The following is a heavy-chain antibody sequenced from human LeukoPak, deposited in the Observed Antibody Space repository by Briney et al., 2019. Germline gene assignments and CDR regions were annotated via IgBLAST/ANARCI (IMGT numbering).Heavy chain of an antibody. Sequence: GGSLRLSCAASGFTFSSYAMSWVRQAPGKGLEWVSAISGSGGSTYYADSVKGRFTISRDNSKNTLYLQMNSLRAEDTAVYYCANHPAVVAATRIDYWGQGTLVTVSS. D-gene: IGHD2-15*01. J-gene: IGHJ4*02. CDR1: GFTFSSYA. CDR2: ISGSGGST. V-gene: IGHV3-23*01. CDR3: ANHPAVVAATRIDY.